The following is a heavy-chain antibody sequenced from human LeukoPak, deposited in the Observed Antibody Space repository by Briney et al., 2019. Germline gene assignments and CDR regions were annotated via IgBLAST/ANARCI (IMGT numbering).Heavy chain of an antibody. Sequence: PGGSLRLSCAISGLTFHDYAMTWVRQAPGKGLEWVSTIVGDSSKTYYADSVKGRFTISRDNSKNTLYVQMNSLRADDTAVYYCAKAWYSSTWHYFDYWGQGTLVTVSS. J-gene: IGHJ4*02. V-gene: IGHV3-23*01. CDR2: IVGDSSKT. D-gene: IGHD6-13*01. CDR3: AKAWYSSTWHYFDY. CDR1: GLTFHDYA.